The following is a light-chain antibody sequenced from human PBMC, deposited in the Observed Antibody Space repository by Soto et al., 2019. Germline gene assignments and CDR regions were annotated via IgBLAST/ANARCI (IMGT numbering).Light chain of an antibody. CDR1: QSISTY. CDR3: QQSYRTPPIT. V-gene: IGKV1-39*01. J-gene: IGKJ5*01. CDR2: AAS. Sequence: DIQMTQSPSSLSASVGDRVTITCRASQSISTYLNWYQHKPGKAPKLXXNAASSLERGVPSRFSGGGSGTDFTLTISSLQPEDFATYDCQQSYRTPPITFGQGTRLEIK.